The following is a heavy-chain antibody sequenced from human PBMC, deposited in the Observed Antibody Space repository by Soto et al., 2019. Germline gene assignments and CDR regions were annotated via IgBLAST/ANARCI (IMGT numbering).Heavy chain of an antibody. Sequence: GESLKISCKGSGYSFTSYWISWVRQMPVKGLEWMGRIDPSDSYTNYSPSFQGHVTISADKSISTAYLQWSSLKASDTAMYYCARHSSSSPYYYGMDVWCQGTTVTVSS. D-gene: IGHD6-6*01. CDR2: IDPSDSYT. V-gene: IGHV5-10-1*01. J-gene: IGHJ6*02. CDR1: GYSFTSYW. CDR3: ARHSSSSPYYYGMDV.